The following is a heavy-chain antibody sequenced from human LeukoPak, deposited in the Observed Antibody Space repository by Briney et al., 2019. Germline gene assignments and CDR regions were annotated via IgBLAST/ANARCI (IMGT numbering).Heavy chain of an antibody. V-gene: IGHV3-7*05. Sequence: PGGSLRLSCAASGFTFSSYTMNWVRQAPGKGLEWVANIKQDGTEKYYVDSVKGRFTISRDNAENSLNLQMNSLRAEDTAVYYCARGMTVAANWFDPWGQGTLVTVSS. CDR3: ARGMTVAANWFDP. CDR1: GFTFSSYT. CDR2: IKQDGTEK. D-gene: IGHD6-19*01. J-gene: IGHJ5*02.